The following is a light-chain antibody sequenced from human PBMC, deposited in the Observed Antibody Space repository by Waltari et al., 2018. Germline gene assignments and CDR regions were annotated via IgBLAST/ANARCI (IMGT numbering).Light chain of an antibody. V-gene: IGLV3-1*01. CDR2: QDT. CDR3: QAWDSGVV. CDR1: KLGDKF. J-gene: IGLJ3*02. Sequence: SYELTQSPSLSVSPGQPASITCSGDKLGDKFASWYQQKPGQPPVLVIYQDTKRPSGIPERFSGTNSGNTATLTITGTQSMDEADYFCQAWDSGVVFGGGTKLTVL.